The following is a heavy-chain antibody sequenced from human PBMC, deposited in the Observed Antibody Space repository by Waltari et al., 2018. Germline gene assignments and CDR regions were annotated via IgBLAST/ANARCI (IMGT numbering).Heavy chain of an antibody. D-gene: IGHD6-13*01. CDR2: INHSGST. CDR1: GGSFSGYY. V-gene: IGHV4-34*01. J-gene: IGHJ6*03. Sequence: QVQLQQWGAGLLKPSETLSLPCAVYGGSFSGYYWSWLRQPPGKGLEWIGEINHSGSTNYNPSLKSRVTISVDTSKNQFSLKLSSVTAADTAVYYCARSGYSSSWVYYYYMDVWGKGTTVTVSS. CDR3: ARSGYSSSWVYYYYMDV.